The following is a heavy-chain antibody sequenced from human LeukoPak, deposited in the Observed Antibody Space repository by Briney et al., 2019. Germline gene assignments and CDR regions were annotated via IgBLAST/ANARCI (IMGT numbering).Heavy chain of an antibody. CDR1: GFPFAPFW. Sequence: PGGSLRLSCAASGFPFAPFWMTWVRQAPGKGPEFVATMNRDGSEVAYGNSVRGRFTISRDNAKNSLYLQMYSLRAEDTAVYYCARWSHVSGRWFLDNWGRGTLVSVSS. D-gene: IGHD3-10*01. J-gene: IGHJ4*02. CDR2: MNRDGSEV. CDR3: ARWSHVSGRWFLDN. V-gene: IGHV3-7*05.